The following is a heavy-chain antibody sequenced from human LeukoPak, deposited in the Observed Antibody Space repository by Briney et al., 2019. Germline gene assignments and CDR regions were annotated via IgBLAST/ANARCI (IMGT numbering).Heavy chain of an antibody. J-gene: IGHJ5*02. D-gene: IGHD4-17*01. CDR2: IYYSGST. V-gene: IGHV4-30-4*01. CDR1: GGSISSGDYY. CDR3: ARYTVTTIGFDP. Sequence: SATLFPTSTVSGGSISSGDYYWSWIRQPPRKDLQWIGYIYYSGSTSYNPSLKGRVTISVDTSKNHFSLKLSSVTAADTAVYYCARYTVTTIGFDPWGQGTLVTVSS.